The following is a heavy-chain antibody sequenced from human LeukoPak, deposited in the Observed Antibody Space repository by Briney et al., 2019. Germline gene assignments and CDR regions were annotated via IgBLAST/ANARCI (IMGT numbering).Heavy chain of an antibody. J-gene: IGHJ4*02. Sequence: SETLSLTCTVSGGSISSYYWSWIRQPPGKGLEWIGYIYYSGSTNYNPSLKSRVTISVDTSKNQFSLKLSSVTAADTAVYYCARGEGYYDSSGYYSWGQGTLVTVSS. V-gene: IGHV4-59*01. D-gene: IGHD3-22*01. CDR1: GGSISSYY. CDR2: IYYSGST. CDR3: ARGEGYYDSSGYYS.